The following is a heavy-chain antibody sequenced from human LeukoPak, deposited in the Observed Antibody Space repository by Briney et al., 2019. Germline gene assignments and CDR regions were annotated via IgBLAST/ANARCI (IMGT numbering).Heavy chain of an antibody. CDR3: ARVLGSGYSDY. CDR2: IHNGGTT. V-gene: IGHV4-59*01. Sequence: PSETLSLTCTVSGGSIRQYYWSWLRQPPPKGREWIGYIHNGGTTEYNPSLKSRVTMSVDTSKIQFSLKLTSVTAADTSVYYCARVLGSGYSDYWGQGSLVTVSS. CDR1: GGSIRQYY. J-gene: IGHJ4*02. D-gene: IGHD3-3*01.